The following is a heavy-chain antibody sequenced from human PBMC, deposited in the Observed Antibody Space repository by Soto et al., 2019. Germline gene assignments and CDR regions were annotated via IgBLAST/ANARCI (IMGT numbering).Heavy chain of an antibody. J-gene: IGHJ4*02. CDR2: IYTSGST. CDR1: GGSIIRYY. D-gene: IGHD2-15*01. Sequence: SDTLSLTCTVSGGSIIRYYWSWIRQPAGKGLEWIGCIYTSGSTNYNPSLKSRVTMSVDTFKNQFSLKLSSVTAADAAVYYCARDRSGYCSGGSCYYFDYWGQGTLVTVSS. CDR3: ARDRSGYCSGGSCYYFDY. V-gene: IGHV4-4*07.